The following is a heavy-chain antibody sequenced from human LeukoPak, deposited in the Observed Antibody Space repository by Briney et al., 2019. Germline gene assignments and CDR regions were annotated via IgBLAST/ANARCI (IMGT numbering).Heavy chain of an antibody. CDR3: GRGGLRRPYNCFDP. CDR1: GYTFTSYG. CDR2: ISAYKGHT. J-gene: IGHJ5*02. Sequence: SVKVSCKASGYTFTSYGIGWVRQAPGQGLEWMGWISAYKGHTNYAQKLQGRVTMTTDTSTSTAYRKLRSRRYDDTAVYYCGRGGLRRPYNCFDPWGQGTLVTVSS. V-gene: IGHV1-18*01. D-gene: IGHD3-16*01.